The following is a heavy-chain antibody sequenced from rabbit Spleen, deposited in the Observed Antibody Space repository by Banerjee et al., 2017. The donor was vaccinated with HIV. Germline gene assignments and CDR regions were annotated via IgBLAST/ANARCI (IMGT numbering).Heavy chain of an antibody. D-gene: IGHD6-1*01. CDR1: GFSFSTDYD. CDR3: ARGVPGYGWVTRLDL. CDR2: IYTGASGNT. J-gene: IGHJ3*01. Sequence: QQQLEESGGGLVKPGGTLTLTCTASGFSFSTDYDMCWVRQAPGKGLEWIACIYTGASGNTWYANWVNGRFTISRSTSLNTVDLKMTSLTGADTATYFCARGVPGYGWVTRLDLWGQGTLVTVS. V-gene: IGHV1S43*01.